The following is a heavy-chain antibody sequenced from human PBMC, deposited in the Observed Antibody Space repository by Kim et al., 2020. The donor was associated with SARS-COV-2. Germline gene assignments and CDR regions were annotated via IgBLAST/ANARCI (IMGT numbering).Heavy chain of an antibody. D-gene: IGHD5-12*01. J-gene: IGHJ4*02. CDR2: IYDSGAT. Sequence: SETLSLTCTVSGGSISSYYWSWIRQPPGKALEWIGYIYDSGATNYNPSLKSRIIISLDPSKNQFSLKLNSLTAADAAVYYCARGSRRPDSGYDWFLDYWGQRTLVTVAS. V-gene: IGHV4-59*08. CDR1: GGSISSYY. CDR3: ARGSRRPDSGYDWFLDY.